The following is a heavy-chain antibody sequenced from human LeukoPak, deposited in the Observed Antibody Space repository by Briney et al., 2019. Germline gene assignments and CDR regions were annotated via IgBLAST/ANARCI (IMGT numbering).Heavy chain of an antibody. Sequence: SESVSLTCTVSGGSINSYYWTWIRQPPGKGLEWIGYIYYSGSNNYNPSLKSRVTISVDTSKNQFSLTLSSVTAADTAVYYCARGRSNSDYWGQGTLVTVSS. CDR3: ARGRSNSDY. CDR1: GGSINSYY. CDR2: IYYSGSN. V-gene: IGHV4-59*01. J-gene: IGHJ4*02. D-gene: IGHD3/OR15-3a*01.